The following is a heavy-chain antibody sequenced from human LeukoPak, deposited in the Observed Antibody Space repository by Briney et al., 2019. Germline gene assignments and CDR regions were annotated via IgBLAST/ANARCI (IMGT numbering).Heavy chain of an antibody. Sequence: PSETLSLTCTVSGGSISSSSYYWGWIRQPPGKGLEWIGSIYYSGSTYYNPSLKSRVTISVDTSKNQFSLKLSSVTAADTAVYYCSRITIFGVVIYWGQGTLVTVSP. CDR2: IYYSGST. CDR3: SRITIFGVVIY. CDR1: GGSISSSSYY. D-gene: IGHD3-3*01. V-gene: IGHV4-39*07. J-gene: IGHJ4*02.